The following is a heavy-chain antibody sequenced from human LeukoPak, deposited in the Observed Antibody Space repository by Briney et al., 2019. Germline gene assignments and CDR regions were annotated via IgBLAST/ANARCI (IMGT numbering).Heavy chain of an antibody. D-gene: IGHD6-19*01. V-gene: IGHV6-1*01. CDR2: TYYRSKWYN. CDR1: GDSVSSNSAA. Sequence: SQTLSLTCAISGDSVSSNSAAWNWIRQSPSRGLEWLGRTYYRSKWYNDYAVSVKSRITINPDTSKNQFSLQLNSETPEDTAVYYCARDSVAVAGYYYYGMDVWGQGTTVTVSS. CDR3: ARDSVAVAGYYYYGMDV. J-gene: IGHJ6*02.